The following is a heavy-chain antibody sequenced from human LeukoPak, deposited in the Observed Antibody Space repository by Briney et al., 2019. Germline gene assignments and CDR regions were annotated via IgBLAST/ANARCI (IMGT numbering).Heavy chain of an antibody. V-gene: IGHV1-69*13. J-gene: IGHJ4*02. CDR1: GGTFSSYA. Sequence: SVKVSCKDSGGTFSSYAISWVRQAPGQGLEWMGGIIPIFGTANYAQKFQGRVTITADESTSTAYMELSSLRSEDTAVYYCARDRNDFWSGSRFDYWGQGTLVTVSS. CDR2: IIPIFGTA. CDR3: ARDRNDFWSGSRFDY. D-gene: IGHD3-3*01.